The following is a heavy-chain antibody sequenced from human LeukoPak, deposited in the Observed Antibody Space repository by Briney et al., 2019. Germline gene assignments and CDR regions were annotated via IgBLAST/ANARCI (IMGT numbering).Heavy chain of an antibody. CDR1: GYTFSSSG. CDR2: TSAYNGDT. V-gene: IGHV1-18*01. J-gene: IGHJ5*02. CDR3: VRDPTAAAGTDDWFDP. Sequence: ASVKVSCKASGYTFSSSGISWVRQAPGQGLEWTGWTSAYNGDTNSAPKLQGRVSMTTDTSTGTAYMELRSLRSDDTAIYYCVRDPTAAAGTDDWFDPWGQGTLVTVSS. D-gene: IGHD6-13*01.